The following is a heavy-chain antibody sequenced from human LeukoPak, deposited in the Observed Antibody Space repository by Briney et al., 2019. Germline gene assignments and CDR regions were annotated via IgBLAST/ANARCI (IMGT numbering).Heavy chain of an antibody. CDR1: GGSISSYY. V-gene: IGHV4-4*07. D-gene: IGHD3-22*01. Sequence: SETLSLTCTVSGGSISSYYWSWIRQPAGKGLEWIGRIYTSGSTNYNPSLKSRVTISVDTSKNQFSLKLSSVTAADTAVYYCARDGGRDSSGYYTDYWGQGTLVTVSS. CDR2: IYTSGST. CDR3: ARDGGRDSSGYYTDY. J-gene: IGHJ4*02.